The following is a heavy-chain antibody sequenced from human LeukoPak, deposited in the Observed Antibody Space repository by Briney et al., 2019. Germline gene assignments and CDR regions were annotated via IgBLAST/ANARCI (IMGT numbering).Heavy chain of an antibody. V-gene: IGHV3-23*01. CDR1: GFTFSSYA. J-gene: IGHJ4*02. Sequence: TGGSLRLSCAASGFTFSSYAMSWVRQAPGKGLEWVSAISGSGGSTYYADSVKGRFTISRDNSKNTMYLQMNSLRAEDTAVYYCAIRCTWIQRVDYWGQGTLVTVSS. CDR3: AIRCTWIQRVDY. D-gene: IGHD5-18*01. CDR2: ISGSGGST.